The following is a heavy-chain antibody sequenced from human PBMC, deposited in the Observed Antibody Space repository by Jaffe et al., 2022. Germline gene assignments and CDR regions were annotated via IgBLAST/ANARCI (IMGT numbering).Heavy chain of an antibody. Sequence: QVQLQQWGAGLLKPSETLSLTCAVYGGSFSGYYWSWIRQPPGKGLEWIGEINHSGSTNYNPSLKSRVTISVDTSKNQFSLKLSSVTAADTAVYYCARAITMVQGGRGIWFDPWGQGTLVTVSS. D-gene: IGHD3-10*01. CDR3: ARAITMVQGGRGIWFDP. CDR2: INHSGST. CDR1: GGSFSGYY. J-gene: IGHJ5*02. V-gene: IGHV4-34*01.